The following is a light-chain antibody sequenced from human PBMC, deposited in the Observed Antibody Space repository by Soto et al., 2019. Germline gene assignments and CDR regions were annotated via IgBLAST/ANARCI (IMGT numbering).Light chain of an antibody. J-gene: IGLJ2*01. CDR1: SSDVGGYNY. V-gene: IGLV2-14*01. CDR2: DVS. CDR3: SSYTSSSPGDVV. Sequence: QSALTQPASVSGSPGQSITISCTGTSSDVGGYNYVSWYQQHPGKAPKLMIYDVSNRPSGVSNRFSGSKSGNTASLTISGLQAEDEADYYCSSYTSSSPGDVVFGGGTKVTVL.